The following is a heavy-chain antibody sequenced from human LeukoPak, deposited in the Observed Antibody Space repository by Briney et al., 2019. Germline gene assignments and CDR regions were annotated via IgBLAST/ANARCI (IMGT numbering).Heavy chain of an antibody. CDR2: INPSGGST. V-gene: IGHV1-46*01. CDR3: ARDIAARRMYYYYYYMDV. CDR1: GYTFTSYY. J-gene: IGHJ6*03. D-gene: IGHD6-6*01. Sequence: ASVKVSCKASGYTFTSYYMHWVRQAPGQGLEWMGIINPSGGSTSYAQKFQGRVTMTRDTSTSTVYMELSSPRSEDTAVYYCARDIAARRMYYYYYYMDVWGKGTTVTASS.